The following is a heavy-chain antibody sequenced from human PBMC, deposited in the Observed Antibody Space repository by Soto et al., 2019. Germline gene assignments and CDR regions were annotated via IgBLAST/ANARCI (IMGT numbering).Heavy chain of an antibody. J-gene: IGHJ5*02. CDR2: IIPITETP. CDR3: ARGNKGPGHYGPGSQGWYGP. V-gene: IGHV1-69*06. Sequence: QVQLVQSGAEVTKPGSSVRVSCKVSGGTFSSHAINWLRQAPGQGLEWMGVIIPITETPNNAEKFQGRVTITADKSTTTVYMELSSLTFDDTAVYFCARGNKGPGHYGPGSQGWYGPWGQGTLVTVSS. D-gene: IGHD3-10*01. CDR1: GGTFSSHA.